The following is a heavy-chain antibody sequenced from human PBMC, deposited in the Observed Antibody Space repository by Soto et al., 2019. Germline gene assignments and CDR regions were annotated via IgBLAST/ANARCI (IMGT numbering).Heavy chain of an antibody. V-gene: IGHV3-33*01. D-gene: IGHD6-25*01. CDR2: IWYDGSKK. CDR1: GCAFCNHG. Sequence: HVQLVESGRGVVQPGRSLRLSCAASGCAFCNHGLHWVRQAPGKGLEWVAAIWYDGSKKCYADSVKGRFTISRDDSRKTLYLEMNSLRADDTAVYYCARDPASSMDVWGQGTTVIVSS. J-gene: IGHJ6*02. CDR3: ARDPASSMDV.